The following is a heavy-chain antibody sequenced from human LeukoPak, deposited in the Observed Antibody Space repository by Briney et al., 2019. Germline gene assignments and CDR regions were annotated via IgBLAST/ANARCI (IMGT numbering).Heavy chain of an antibody. Sequence: SVKVSCKASGYTFTSYGISWVRQAPGQGLEWMGGIIPIFGTANYAQKLQGRVTNTADESTSTAYMELRSLRSEDTAVYYCARMYRSSWYVKYFDYWGQGTLVTVSS. V-gene: IGHV1-69*13. D-gene: IGHD6-13*01. J-gene: IGHJ4*02. CDR1: GYTFTSYG. CDR2: IIPIFGTA. CDR3: ARMYRSSWYVKYFDY.